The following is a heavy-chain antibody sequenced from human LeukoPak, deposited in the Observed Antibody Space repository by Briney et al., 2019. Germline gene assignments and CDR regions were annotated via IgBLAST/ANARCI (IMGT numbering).Heavy chain of an antibody. CDR1: GGSISSGGHS. Sequence: SETLSLTCAVSGGSISSGGHSWSWIRQPPGKGLEWIGYIYHSGSTYYNPSLKSRVTISVDRSKNQFSLKLSSVTAADTAVYYCARAGAAGDAFDIWGQGTMVTVSS. V-gene: IGHV4-30-2*01. CDR3: ARAGAAGDAFDI. J-gene: IGHJ3*02. CDR2: IYHSGST.